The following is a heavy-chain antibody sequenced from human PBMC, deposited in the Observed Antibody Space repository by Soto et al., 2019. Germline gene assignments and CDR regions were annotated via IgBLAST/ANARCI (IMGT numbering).Heavy chain of an antibody. CDR2: IYWNDDK. D-gene: IGHD2-15*01. CDR1: GFSLSTSGVG. V-gene: IGHV2-5*01. Sequence: GSGPTLVNPTQTLTLTCTFSGFSLSTSGVGVGWIRQPPGKALEWLALIYWNDDKRYSPSLKSRLTITKDTSKNQVVLTVTNMDPVDTATYYCAHRPTYCSGGSCFHDAFDIWGQGTMVTVSS. CDR3: AHRPTYCSGGSCFHDAFDI. J-gene: IGHJ3*02.